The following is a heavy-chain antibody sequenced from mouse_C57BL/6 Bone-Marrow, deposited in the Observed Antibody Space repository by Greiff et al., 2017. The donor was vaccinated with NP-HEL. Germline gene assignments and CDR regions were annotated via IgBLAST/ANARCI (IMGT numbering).Heavy chain of an antibody. CDR2: FHPYNDDT. CDR1: GYTFTTYP. Sequence: QVQLQQSGAELVKPGASVKMSCKASGYTFTTYPIEWMKQNHGKSLEWIGNFHPYNDDTKYNEKFKGKATLTVDKSSSTVYLELSRLTSDDSAVYYCARVDSSGYYFDYWGQGTTLTVSA. V-gene: IGHV1-47*01. D-gene: IGHD3-2*02. CDR3: ARVDSSGYYFDY. J-gene: IGHJ2*01.